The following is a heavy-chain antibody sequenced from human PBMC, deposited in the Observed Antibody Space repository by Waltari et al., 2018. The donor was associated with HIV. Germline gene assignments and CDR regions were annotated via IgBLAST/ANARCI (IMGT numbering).Heavy chain of an antibody. CDR1: GGSVSSGSSY. CDR2: IYHRGSP. V-gene: IGHV4-61*01. CDR3: ARYPLAAAGDSYYFMDV. D-gene: IGHD6-13*01. J-gene: IGHJ6*03. Sequence: QVQLQESGPGLLKPSESLSLTCTVSGGSVSSGSSYWTWIRQSPGKWLEWIGYIYHRGSPKYNPSLKSRVTISVDSSKNQFSLRLNSLTAADTAVYYCARYPLAAAGDSYYFMDVWGKGTTVTVSS.